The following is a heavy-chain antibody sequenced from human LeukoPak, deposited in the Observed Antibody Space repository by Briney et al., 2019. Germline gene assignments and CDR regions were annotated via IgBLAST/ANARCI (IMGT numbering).Heavy chain of an antibody. Sequence: ASVKVSCKASGYTFTGYYMHWVRQAPGQGLEWMGWINPNSGGTAYAQKFQGRVTMITDRSISTAYMELSSLRSEDTAVYYCAREDRDGYNKVSPRFDPWGQGTLVTVSS. D-gene: IGHD5-24*01. CDR3: AREDRDGYNKVSPRFDP. CDR1: GYTFTGYY. J-gene: IGHJ5*02. V-gene: IGHV1-2*02. CDR2: INPNSGGT.